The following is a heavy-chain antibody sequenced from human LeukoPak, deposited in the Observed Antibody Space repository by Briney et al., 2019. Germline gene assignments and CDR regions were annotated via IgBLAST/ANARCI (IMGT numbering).Heavy chain of an antibody. V-gene: IGHV4-34*01. J-gene: IGHJ4*02. CDR1: GGSFSSYY. D-gene: IGHD2-15*01. CDR2: INHSGST. Sequence: SETLSLTCAVYGGSFSSYYWSWIRQPPGKGLEWIGEINHSGSTNYNPSLKRRVTISVDTSKNQFSLKLSSVTAADTAVYYCARGVVRYCSGGSCFKRFSPSFDYWGQGTLVTVSS. CDR3: ARGVVRYCSGGSCFKRFSPSFDY.